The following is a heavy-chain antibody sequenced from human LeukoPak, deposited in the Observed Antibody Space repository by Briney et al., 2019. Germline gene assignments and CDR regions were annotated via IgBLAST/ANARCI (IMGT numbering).Heavy chain of an antibody. Sequence: SETLSLTCTVSGGSISSYYWSWIRQPPGKGLEWIGEINHSGSTNYNPSLKSRVTISVDTSKNQFSLKLSSVTAADTAVYYCARLRYSYADYWGQGTLVTVSS. V-gene: IGHV4-34*01. CDR1: GGSISSYY. CDR2: INHSGST. CDR3: ARLRYSYADY. D-gene: IGHD5-18*01. J-gene: IGHJ4*02.